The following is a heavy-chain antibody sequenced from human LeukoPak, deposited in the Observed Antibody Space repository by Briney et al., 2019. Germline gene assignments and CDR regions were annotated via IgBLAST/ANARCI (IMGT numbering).Heavy chain of an antibody. CDR1: GGSISSGSYF. CDR3: ARGSRYHYDILTGYIDY. Sequence: PSETLSLTCTVSGGSISSGSYFWGWIRQHPGKGLEWIGYISYSGSTSYNPSLKSRVTISVDTSKNQFSLKLSSVTAADTAVYYCARGSRYHYDILTGYIDYWGQGTLVTVSS. CDR2: ISYSGST. V-gene: IGHV4-31*03. D-gene: IGHD3-9*01. J-gene: IGHJ4*02.